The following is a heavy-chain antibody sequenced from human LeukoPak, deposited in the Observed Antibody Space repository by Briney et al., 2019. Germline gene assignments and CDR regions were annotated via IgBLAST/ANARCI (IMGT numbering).Heavy chain of an antibody. J-gene: IGHJ3*02. V-gene: IGHV3-48*01. CDR3: VRAEDNWNDGAFDI. Sequence: GGSLRLSCAASGFTFSSYWMNWVRQAPGKGLEWVSYINGGGSPIYYADSVRGRFTISRDNAKNSLYLQMNSLRAEDTAVYYCVRAEDNWNDGAFDIWGQGTMVTVSS. CDR2: INGGGSPI. CDR1: GFTFSSYW. D-gene: IGHD1-20*01.